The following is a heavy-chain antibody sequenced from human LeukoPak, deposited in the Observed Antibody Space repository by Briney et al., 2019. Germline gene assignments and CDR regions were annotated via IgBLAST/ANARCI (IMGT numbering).Heavy chain of an antibody. V-gene: IGHV3-11*01. Sequence: GGSLRLSCAASGFFFNDYYMSWIRQAPGKGLEWVAYVSGSGGTLYYPDSVQGRFTISRHNVKKSLYLQMDNLRVDDTAVYYCARGVAKISWGQGTLATVSS. D-gene: IGHD5-12*01. CDR3: ARGVAKIS. CDR2: VSGSGGTL. CDR1: GFFFNDYY. J-gene: IGHJ5*02.